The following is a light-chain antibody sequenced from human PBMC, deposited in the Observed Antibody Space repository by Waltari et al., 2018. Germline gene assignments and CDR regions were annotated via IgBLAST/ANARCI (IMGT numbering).Light chain of an antibody. CDR2: RNN. Sequence: QSVLTQPPSASGTPGQRVTISCSGSNSNVGSNSVNWYQQVPGTAPKLLIYRNNQRPLGVPDRFSGSKSGTSASLAISGLQSEDEADYYCAAWDYSLDGHVLFGGGTKLTVL. CDR3: AAWDYSLDGHVL. J-gene: IGLJ2*01. V-gene: IGLV1-44*01. CDR1: NSNVGSNS.